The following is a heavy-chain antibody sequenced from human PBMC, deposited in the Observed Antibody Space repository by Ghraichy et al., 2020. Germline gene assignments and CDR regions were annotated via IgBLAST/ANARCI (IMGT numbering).Heavy chain of an antibody. D-gene: IGHD3-10*01. Sequence: ASVVSCKTSGYTFTNYGISWMRQAPGQGLEWMGWISGYNGNTNYAQKVQGRVTMTTDTSTSRAFMELRSLRSDDTAVYYCARDVLSPYYYGSGSYYNPNDYWGQGTLVTVSS. V-gene: IGHV1-18*04. CDR2: ISGYNGNT. CDR1: GYTFTNYG. J-gene: IGHJ4*02. CDR3: ARDVLSPYYYGSGSYYNPNDY.